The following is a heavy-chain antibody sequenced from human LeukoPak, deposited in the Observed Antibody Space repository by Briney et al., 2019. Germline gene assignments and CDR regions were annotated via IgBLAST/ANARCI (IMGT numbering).Heavy chain of an antibody. D-gene: IGHD3-16*01. J-gene: IGHJ6*03. CDR2: ISAYNGNT. CDR3: ARDRQGAYYYYYMDV. CDR1: GYTFTSYG. V-gene: IGHV1-18*01. Sequence: ASVKVSCKASGYTFTSYGISWVRQAPGQGLEWMGWISAYNGNTNYAQKLQGRVTMTTDTSTSTAYMELRSLRSDDTAVYYCARDRQGAYYYYYMDVWGKGTTVTVSS.